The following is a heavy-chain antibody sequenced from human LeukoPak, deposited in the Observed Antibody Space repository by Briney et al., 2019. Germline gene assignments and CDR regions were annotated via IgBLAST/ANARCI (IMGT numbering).Heavy chain of an antibody. V-gene: IGHV3-53*01. D-gene: IGHD6-13*01. J-gene: IGHJ4*02. CDR3: ARDLGATGTTY. Sequence: GGSLRLSCAASGFTVSSYYMSWVRQAPGKGLEWVSDIYSGGNRHYAASVKGRITSSSDNSKNTVYLQMNSLTAEDTALYYCARDLGATGTTYWGQGTLVTVSS. CDR1: GFTVSSYY. CDR2: IYSGGNR.